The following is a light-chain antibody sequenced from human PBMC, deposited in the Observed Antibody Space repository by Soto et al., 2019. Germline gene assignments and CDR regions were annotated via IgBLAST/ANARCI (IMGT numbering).Light chain of an antibody. CDR1: QSLLHSSSNKNY. V-gene: IGKV4-1*01. Sequence: DIVMTQSPGSLAVSLGERATINCRSSQSLLHSSSNKNYLAWYQQKPGQPPELLIYWASTRESGVPDRISGSGSGTDFTLTICSLQAEDVAVYYCQQYYSTPGTFGQGTKVEI. J-gene: IGKJ1*01. CDR3: QQYYSTPGT. CDR2: WAS.